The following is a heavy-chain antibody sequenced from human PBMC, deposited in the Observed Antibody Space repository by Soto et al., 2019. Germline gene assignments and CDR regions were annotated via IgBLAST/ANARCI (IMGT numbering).Heavy chain of an antibody. J-gene: IGHJ4*02. D-gene: IGHD3-22*01. CDR1: GFTFSSYA. CDR3: AEERYYYDSSGYSGPYFDY. V-gene: IGHV3-23*01. Sequence: PGGSLRLSCAASGFTFSSYAMSWVRQAPGKGLEWVSAISGSGGSTYYADSVKGRFTISRDNSKNTLYLQMNSLRAEDTAVYYCAEERYYYDSSGYSGPYFDYWGQGTLVTVSS. CDR2: ISGSGGST.